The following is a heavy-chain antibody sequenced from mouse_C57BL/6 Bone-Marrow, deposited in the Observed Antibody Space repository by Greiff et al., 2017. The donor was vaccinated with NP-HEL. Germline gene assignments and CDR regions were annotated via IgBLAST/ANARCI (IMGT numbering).Heavy chain of an antibody. V-gene: IGHV1-64*01. CDR2: IHPNSGST. CDR3: ARGGYSYYYAMDY. D-gene: IGHD2-3*01. CDR1: GYTFTSYW. J-gene: IGHJ4*01. Sequence: QVQLQQPGAELVKPGASVKLSCKASGYTFTSYWMHWVKQRPGQGLEWIGMIHPNSGSTNYNEKFKSKATLTVDKSSSTAYMQLSSLTSEDSAVYYCARGGYSYYYAMDYWGQGTSVTVSS.